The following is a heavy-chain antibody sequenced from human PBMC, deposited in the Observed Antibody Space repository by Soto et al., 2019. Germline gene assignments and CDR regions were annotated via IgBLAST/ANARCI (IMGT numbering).Heavy chain of an antibody. CDR1: GFSVKRYW. CDR2: FGGDENYT. V-gene: IGHV3-74*01. J-gene: IGHJ6*02. Sequence: GGSLRLSCGASGFSVKRYWMHWVRQAPGKGLVWLSRFGGDENYTNYADSVRGRFTISRDIAKNTIYLQMNSLRAEDTAVYYCGKGKELGVVRYGLDAWGQGTTVTVSS. D-gene: IGHD3-3*01. CDR3: GKGKELGVVRYGLDA.